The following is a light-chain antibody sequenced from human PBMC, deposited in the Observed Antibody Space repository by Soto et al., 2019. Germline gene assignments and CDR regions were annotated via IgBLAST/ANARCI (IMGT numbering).Light chain of an antibody. V-gene: IGLV1-44*01. Sequence: QSVLTQPPSASGTPGQRVTISWSGSSSNIGSHTVNWYQQLPGTAPRLLIYNTYYRPSGVPDRFSGSRSGNSASLAISGLPSEDEAYYYFAAWEDSLNGVVFGGGTKLTVL. CDR3: AAWEDSLNGVV. CDR2: NTY. J-gene: IGLJ2*01. CDR1: SSNIGSHT.